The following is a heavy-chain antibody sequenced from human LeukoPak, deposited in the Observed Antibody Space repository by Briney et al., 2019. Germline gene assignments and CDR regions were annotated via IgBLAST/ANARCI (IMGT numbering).Heavy chain of an antibody. CDR1: GGSFSGYY. CDR2: INHSGST. CDR3: ARTLGYCSGGSCTGGYYYYMDV. D-gene: IGHD2-15*01. Sequence: SETLSLTCAVYGGSFSGYYWSWIRQPPGKGLEWIGEINHSGSTNYNPSLKSRVTISVDTSKNQFSLKLSSVTAADTAVYYCARTLGYCSGGSCTGGYYYYMDVWGKGTTVTVSS. V-gene: IGHV4-34*01. J-gene: IGHJ6*03.